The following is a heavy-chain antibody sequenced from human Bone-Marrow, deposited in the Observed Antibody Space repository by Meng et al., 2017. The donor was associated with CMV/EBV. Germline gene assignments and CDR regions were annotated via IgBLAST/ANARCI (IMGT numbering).Heavy chain of an antibody. CDR2: TSSSSSYI. V-gene: IGHV3-21*01. CDR1: GFTFSSYS. J-gene: IGHJ4*02. CDR3: ARDPRYCTNGVCSG. Sequence: GGSLRLSCAASGFTFSSYSMNWVRQAPGKGLEWVSSTSSSSSYIYYADSVKGRFTISRDNAKNSLYLQMNSLRAEDTAVYYCARDPRYCTNGVCSGWGQGTLVTVSS. D-gene: IGHD2-8*01.